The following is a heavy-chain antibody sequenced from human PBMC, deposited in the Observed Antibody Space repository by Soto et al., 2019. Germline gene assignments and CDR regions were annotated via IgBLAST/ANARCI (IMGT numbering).Heavy chain of an antibody. CDR3: ARTRTHHFDY. Sequence: PSETLSLTCAVSGGSISSGGYSWSWIRQPPGKGLEWIGYIYHSGSTYYNPSLKSRVTISVDRSKNQFSLKLSSVTAADTAVYYCARTRTHHFDYWGQGTLVTVSS. CDR2: IYHSGST. J-gene: IGHJ4*02. CDR1: GGSISSGGYS. V-gene: IGHV4-30-2*01.